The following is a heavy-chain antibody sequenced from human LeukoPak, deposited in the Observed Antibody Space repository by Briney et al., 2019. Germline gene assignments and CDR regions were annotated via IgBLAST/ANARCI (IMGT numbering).Heavy chain of an antibody. CDR1: GFTFSSYA. V-gene: IGHV3-23*01. Sequence: GGSLRLSCAASGFTFSSYAMSWVRQAPGKGLEWVSAISGSGGSTYYADSVNGRFTISRDNSKNTLYLQMNSLRAEDTAGYYCAKDQGDEAAAGLDYWGQGTLVTVSS. CDR2: ISGSGGST. CDR3: AKDQGDEAAAGLDY. D-gene: IGHD6-13*01. J-gene: IGHJ4*02.